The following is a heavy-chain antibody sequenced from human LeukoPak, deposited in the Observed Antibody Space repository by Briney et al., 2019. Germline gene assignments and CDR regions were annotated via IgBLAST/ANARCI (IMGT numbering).Heavy chain of an antibody. CDR3: ARGPYSSRHFDY. D-gene: IGHD6-13*01. Sequence: PSETLSLTCTVSGCSISSHYWRWLRQPPGKGLEWIGYIYYDGNTNYNPSLKSRVTISVDTSKKQFSLKLSSVTAADTAVYYCARGPYSSRHFDYWGQGTLVTVSS. CDR2: IYYDGNT. V-gene: IGHV4-59*11. J-gene: IGHJ4*02. CDR1: GCSISSHY.